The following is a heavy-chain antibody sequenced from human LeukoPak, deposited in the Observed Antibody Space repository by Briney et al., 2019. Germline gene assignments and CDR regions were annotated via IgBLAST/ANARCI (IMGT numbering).Heavy chain of an antibody. D-gene: IGHD1-26*01. J-gene: IGHJ4*02. CDR2: IYTSGST. CDR3: AREVVEIRSRFDS. Sequence: SETPSLTCTVSGGSISSYYWSWIRQPAGKGLEWIGRIYTSGSTYYNPSLKSRLTISLDTSKNQFSLKLSSVTAADTAVYYCAREVVEIRSRFDSWGQGTLVTVSS. CDR1: GGSISSYY. V-gene: IGHV4-4*07.